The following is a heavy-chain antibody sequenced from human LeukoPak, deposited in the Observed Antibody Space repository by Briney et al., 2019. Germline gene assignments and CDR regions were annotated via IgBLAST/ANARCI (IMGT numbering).Heavy chain of an antibody. CDR1: GFTFSNAW. CDR2: IKSKTDGGTT. J-gene: IGHJ6*02. Sequence: GGSLRLSCAASGFTFSNAWMNWVRQAPGKGLEWDGRIKSKTDGGTTDYAAPVKGRFTISRDDSKNTLYLQMNSLKTEDAAVYYCTTTAGSGVEVYYYYGMDVWGQGTTVTVSS. V-gene: IGHV3-15*07. D-gene: IGHD6-25*01. CDR3: TTTAGSGVEVYYYYGMDV.